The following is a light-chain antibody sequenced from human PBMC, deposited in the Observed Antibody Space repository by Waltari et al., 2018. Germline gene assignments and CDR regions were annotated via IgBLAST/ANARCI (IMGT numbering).Light chain of an antibody. V-gene: IGKV2-30*02. CDR3: MQTTHWPRT. CDR1: QSLVHSDGKTY. Sequence: DVVMTQSPLSLSVTLEQPASISCKSSQSLVHSDGKTYLNWFHQRPGQSPRRLIYKISNRESGVPDRFSGSGSGTDFTLTINRVEAEDVGVYYCMQTTHWPRTFGQGTKLEIE. J-gene: IGKJ2*01. CDR2: KIS.